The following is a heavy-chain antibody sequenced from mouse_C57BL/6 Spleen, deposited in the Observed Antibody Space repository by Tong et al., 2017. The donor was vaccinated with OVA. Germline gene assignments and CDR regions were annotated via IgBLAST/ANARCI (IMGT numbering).Heavy chain of an antibody. CDR3: ARLVTTGGYAMDY. Sequence: EVQLQESGAELVRPGALVKLSCKASGFNIKDYYMHWVKQRPEQGLEWIGWIDPENGNTIYDPKFQGKASITTGTSSNTAYLQLSSLTSEDNAVYYCARLVTTGGYAMDYWGQGTSVTVSS. CDR2: IDPENGNT. D-gene: IGHD2-2*01. J-gene: IGHJ4*01. CDR1: GFNIKDYY. V-gene: IGHV14-1*02.